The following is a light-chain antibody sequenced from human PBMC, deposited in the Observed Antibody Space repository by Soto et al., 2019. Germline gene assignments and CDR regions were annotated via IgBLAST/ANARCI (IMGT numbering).Light chain of an antibody. CDR2: DAS. Sequence: DIVLTQSPGTVSLSPGERASLSCRASQNVDTFLAWYQQKPGQPPGLLMYDASRRITGVPARFSGSGSGTDFTLPITSLEPEDVAVYYCQQRYNWPVTFGAGTRVEI. CDR1: QNVDTF. J-gene: IGKJ4*01. V-gene: IGKV3-11*01. CDR3: QQRYNWPVT.